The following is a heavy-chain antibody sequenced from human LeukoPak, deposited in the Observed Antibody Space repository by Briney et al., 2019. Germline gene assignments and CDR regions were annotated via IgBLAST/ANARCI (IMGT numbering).Heavy chain of an antibody. V-gene: IGHV4-34*01. CDR3: AKLTCSSTFCPLDY. D-gene: IGHD2-2*01. CDR2: INHSGST. CDR1: GGSFNDYF. Sequence: SETLSLTCAVYGGSFNDYFWTWIRQPPGKELEWIGEINHSGSTNYNPSLKSRVTISVDTSKNQFSLKLSSVTAADTALYYCAKLTCSSTFCPLDYWGQGTLVTVSS. J-gene: IGHJ4*02.